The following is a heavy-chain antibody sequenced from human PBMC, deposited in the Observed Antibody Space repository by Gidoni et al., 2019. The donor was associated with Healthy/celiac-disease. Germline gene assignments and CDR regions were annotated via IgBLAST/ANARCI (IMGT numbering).Heavy chain of an antibody. CDR2: IYYSGST. D-gene: IGHD1-26*01. CDR1: GGSITSSSYY. Sequence: QLQLQESGPGLVKPSATLSLTCTVSGGSITSSSYYWGWIRQPPGKGLEWIGSIYYSGSTYYNPSLKSRVTISVDTSKNQFSLKLSSVTAADTAVYYCARLSLGATAASSVYYYYYGMDVWGQGTTVTVSS. CDR3: ARLSLGATAASSVYYYYYGMDV. J-gene: IGHJ6*02. V-gene: IGHV4-39*01.